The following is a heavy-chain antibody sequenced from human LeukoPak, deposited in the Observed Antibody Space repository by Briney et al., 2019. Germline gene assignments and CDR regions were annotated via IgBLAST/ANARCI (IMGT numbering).Heavy chain of an antibody. J-gene: IGHJ4*02. CDR3: ARGPTGITGTVLDY. Sequence: GGSLRLSCAASGFTFSSYAMHWVRQAPGKGLEYVSAISSNGGSTYYANSVKGRFTISRDNSKNTLYLQMGSLRAEDKAVYYCARGPTGITGTVLDYWGQGTLVTVSS. V-gene: IGHV3-64*01. D-gene: IGHD1-20*01. CDR1: GFTFSSYA. CDR2: ISSNGGST.